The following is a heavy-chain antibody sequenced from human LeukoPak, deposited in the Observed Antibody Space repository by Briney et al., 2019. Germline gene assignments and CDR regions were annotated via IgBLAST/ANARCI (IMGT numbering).Heavy chain of an antibody. Sequence: SETLSLTCTVSGGSISSDTYYWSWIRQPAGKGLEWIGRIYASGNSNYNASLKSRVTISIDTSNNKFSLRLSSVIASDTAVYYCAGTRRYCSGGSCYNWFDPWGQGTLVTVSS. J-gene: IGHJ5*02. CDR2: IYASGNS. CDR1: GGSISSDTYY. CDR3: AGTRRYCSGGSCYNWFDP. D-gene: IGHD2-15*01. V-gene: IGHV4-61*02.